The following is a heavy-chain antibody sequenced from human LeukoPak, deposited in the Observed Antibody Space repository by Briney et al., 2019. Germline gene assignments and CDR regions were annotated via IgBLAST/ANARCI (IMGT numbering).Heavy chain of an antibody. CDR3: ARISDHNWYFDL. CDR2: MNPSSGYT. V-gene: IGHV1-8*01. D-gene: IGHD1-14*01. J-gene: IGHJ2*01. Sequence: ASVRVSCKASGYPFTTYDINWVRKATRQGLEWMGWMNPSSGYTGYSQKFQGRVTMTRNTSITTVYMELSSLRSEDTAVYYCARISDHNWYFDLWGRGTLVTVSS. CDR1: GYPFTTYD.